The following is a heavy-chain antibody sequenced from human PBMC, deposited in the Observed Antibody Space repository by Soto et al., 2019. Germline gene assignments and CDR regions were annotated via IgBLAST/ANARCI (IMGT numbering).Heavy chain of an antibody. V-gene: IGHV1-8*01. CDR3: AREADTSLVDY. CDR2: LNPRNGQT. J-gene: IGHJ4*02. Sequence: QVQLVQSGAEVKKPGASVKVSCQTSGYNFSAYYFNWVRQAAGQGPEWMGWLNPRNGQTGYVQKFRGRVTMTRDTSIATVYLELSRLTSEDTAIYFCAREADTSLVDYWGQGTLVTVSS. CDR1: GYNFSAYY. D-gene: IGHD5-18*01.